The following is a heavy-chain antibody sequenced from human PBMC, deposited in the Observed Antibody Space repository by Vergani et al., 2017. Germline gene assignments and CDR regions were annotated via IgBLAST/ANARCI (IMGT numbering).Heavy chain of an antibody. CDR3: ARDFYDFCSVXLDY. CDR2: INTNTGNP. J-gene: IGHJ4*02. D-gene: IGHD3-3*01. Sequence: QVQLVQSGSELKKPGASVKVSCKASGYTFTNYAMNWVRQAPGQGLEWMGWINTNTGNPTYAQDFKGRLVFSLDTSVSTAYLQISSLKAEDTAVYYCARDFYDFCSVXLDYWGPGTLVTVSS. CDR1: GYTFTNYA. V-gene: IGHV7-4-1*02.